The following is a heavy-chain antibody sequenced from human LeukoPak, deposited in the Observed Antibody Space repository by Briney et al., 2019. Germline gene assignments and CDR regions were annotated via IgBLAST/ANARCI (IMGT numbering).Heavy chain of an antibody. Sequence: GGSLRLSCAASGFTFSRYAMHWVRQAPEKGLEYVSAISSNGGRTYYANSVKGRFTISRDNSKNTLYLQMGSLRAEDMAVYYCARDLLSQSDYWGQGTLVTVSS. J-gene: IGHJ4*02. CDR3: ARDLLSQSDY. CDR2: ISSNGGRT. CDR1: GFTFSRYA. V-gene: IGHV3-64*01.